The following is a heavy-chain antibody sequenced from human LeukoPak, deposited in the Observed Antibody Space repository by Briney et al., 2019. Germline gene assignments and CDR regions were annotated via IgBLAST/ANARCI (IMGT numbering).Heavy chain of an antibody. Sequence: PSETLSLTCAVYGGSFSGYYWSWIREPPGKGLEWIGEINHSGSTNYNPSLESRVTISVDTSKNQFSLKLSSVTAADTAVYYCARGCRSGGSCHPWGQGTLVTVSS. CDR2: INHSGST. J-gene: IGHJ5*02. V-gene: IGHV4-34*01. CDR3: ARGCRSGGSCHP. CDR1: GGSFSGYY. D-gene: IGHD2-15*01.